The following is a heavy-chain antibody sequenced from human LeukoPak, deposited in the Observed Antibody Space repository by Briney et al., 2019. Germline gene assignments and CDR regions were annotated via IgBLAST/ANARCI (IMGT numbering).Heavy chain of an antibody. CDR3: ARDRDSGYGFRFDP. Sequence: PGGSLRLSCAASGFTFSSYAMHWVRQAPGKGLEWVAVTSYDGSNKYYADSVKGRFTISRDNAKNSLYLQMNSLRAEDTAVYYCARDRDSGYGFRFDPWGQGTLVTVSS. CDR1: GFTFSSYA. CDR2: TSYDGSNK. D-gene: IGHD5-12*01. V-gene: IGHV3-30*04. J-gene: IGHJ5*02.